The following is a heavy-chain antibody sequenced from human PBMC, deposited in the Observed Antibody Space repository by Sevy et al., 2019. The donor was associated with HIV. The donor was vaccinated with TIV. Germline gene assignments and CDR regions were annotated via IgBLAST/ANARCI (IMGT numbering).Heavy chain of an antibody. Sequence: WGSLRLSCAASGFTFSSYGMHWVRQAPGKGLEWVAFIQYDGSNKYYADSVKGRFTVSRDSSKNTLYLQLNSLRGDDTAVYYCAKDGTGFVAAPYNWFDPWGQGTLVTVSS. D-gene: IGHD6-6*01. J-gene: IGHJ5*02. CDR1: GFTFSSYG. V-gene: IGHV3-30*02. CDR3: AKDGTGFVAAPYNWFDP. CDR2: IQYDGSNK.